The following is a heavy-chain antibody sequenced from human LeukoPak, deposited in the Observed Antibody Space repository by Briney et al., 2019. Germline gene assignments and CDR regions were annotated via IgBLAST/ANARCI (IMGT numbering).Heavy chain of an antibody. D-gene: IGHD2-15*01. CDR2: VYYSGST. CDR1: GGTVVTSAYS. J-gene: IGHJ4*02. CDR3: ARHESIIVVVAARGFDY. V-gene: IGHV4-39*01. Sequence: PSETLSLTCTVSGGTVVTSAYSWGWIRQPPGKGLEYIGNVYYSGSTSYNPSLKSRVTISVDTSKNQFSLKLSSVTAADTAVYYCARHESIIVVVAARGFDYWGQGTLVTVSS.